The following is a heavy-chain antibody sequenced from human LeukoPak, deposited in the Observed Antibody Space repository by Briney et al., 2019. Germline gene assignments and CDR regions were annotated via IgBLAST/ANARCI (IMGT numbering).Heavy chain of an antibody. Sequence: PGGSLRLSCAASGFTFSSYSMNWVRQAPGKGLEWVSSISSSSSYIYYADSVKGRFTISRDNSKNTLYLQMNSLRAEGTAVYYCASQPSYYYYYMDVWGKGTTVTVSS. CDR2: ISSSSSYI. CDR1: GFTFSSYS. V-gene: IGHV3-21*01. CDR3: ASQPSYYYYYMDV. J-gene: IGHJ6*03.